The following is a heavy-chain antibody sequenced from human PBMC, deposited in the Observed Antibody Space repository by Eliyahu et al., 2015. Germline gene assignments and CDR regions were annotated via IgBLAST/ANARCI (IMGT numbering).Heavy chain of an antibody. CDR1: GXTXXXYX. V-gene: IGHV3-74*01. Sequence: EVQLVESGGGLVQSGGSLRLSCAASGXTXXXYXXPWVRQAPGKGLVWVSRVNSDGTSTRYADSVKGRFTISRDNAKNTVYLQMNSLRAEDTTVYYCARVPTYSSGWSGNDYYYYGMDVWGQGTTVTVSS. J-gene: IGHJ6*02. CDR3: ARVPTYSSGWSGNDYYYYGMDV. CDR2: VNSDGTST. D-gene: IGHD6-19*01.